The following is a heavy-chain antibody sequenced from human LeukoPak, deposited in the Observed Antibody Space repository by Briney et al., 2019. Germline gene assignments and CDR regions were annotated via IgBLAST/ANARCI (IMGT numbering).Heavy chain of an antibody. CDR1: GYTFSIYG. V-gene: IGHV1-18*01. Sequence: GASVKVSCKASGYTFSIYGFSWVRQAPGQGLEWMGWISAYNGNTNYAQKFQGRVAMTTDTSTSTTYMELRSLRSDDTAVYYCARDLKRGYSSGRYSWGTGSSNDFWGQGTLVTVSS. CDR3: ARDLKRGYSSGRYSWGTGSSNDF. D-gene: IGHD6-19*01. CDR2: ISAYNGNT. J-gene: IGHJ4*02.